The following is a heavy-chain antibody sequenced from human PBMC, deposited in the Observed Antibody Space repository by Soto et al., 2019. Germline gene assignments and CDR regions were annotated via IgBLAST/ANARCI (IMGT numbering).Heavy chain of an antibody. J-gene: IGHJ6*02. CDR2: INPNSGGT. Sequence: ASVKVSCKASGYTFTGYYMHWVRQAPGQGLEWMGWINPNSGGTNYAQKFQGRVTMTRDTSISTAYMELSRLRSDDTAVYYCARGGFLEWLLSYYGMDVRGQGTTVTVSS. CDR3: ARGGFLEWLLSYYGMDV. V-gene: IGHV1-2*02. CDR1: GYTFTGYY. D-gene: IGHD3-3*01.